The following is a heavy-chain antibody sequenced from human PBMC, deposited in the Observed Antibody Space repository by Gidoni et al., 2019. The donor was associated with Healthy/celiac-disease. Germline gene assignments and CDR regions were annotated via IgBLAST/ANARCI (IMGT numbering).Heavy chain of an antibody. CDR1: GDTLTSYG. CDR2: SSAYNGNT. V-gene: IGHV1-18*04. CDR3: ARDLAVAAPSSSSFDY. D-gene: IGHD6-19*01. J-gene: IGHJ4*02. Sequence: QVQLVQSGAEVKKPGASGKVSGKASGDTLTSYGISWVRQAPGQGLEWMGWSSAYNGNTNYAQKLQGRVTMTTDTSTSTAYMELRSLRSDDTAVYYCARDLAVAAPSSSSFDYWGQGTLVTVSS.